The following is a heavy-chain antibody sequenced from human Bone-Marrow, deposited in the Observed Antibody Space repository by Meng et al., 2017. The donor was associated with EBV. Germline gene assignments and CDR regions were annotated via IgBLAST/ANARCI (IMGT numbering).Heavy chain of an antibody. CDR3: ARSAKGYFGL. CDR2: INHSGST. Sequence: QGQPQQWGAGLLKPSEPPSLTCAVYGGSFSGYYRSWIRQPPGKGLEWIGEINHSGSTNYSPSLKSRVTISVDTSKNQFSLKLSSVTAADTAVYYCARSAKGYFGLWGRGTLVTVSS. J-gene: IGHJ2*01. V-gene: IGHV4-34*01. CDR1: GGSFSGYY.